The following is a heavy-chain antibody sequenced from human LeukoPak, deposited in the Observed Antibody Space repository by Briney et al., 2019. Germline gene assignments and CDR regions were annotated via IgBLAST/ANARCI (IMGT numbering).Heavy chain of an antibody. Sequence: ASVKVSCKASGYTFTSYGISWVRQAPGQGLEWMGWISAYNGNTNYAQKLQGRVAMTTDTSTSTAYMELRSLRSDDTAVYYCARGPPPIAAADFDYWGQGTLVTVSS. CDR3: ARGPPPIAAADFDY. J-gene: IGHJ4*02. D-gene: IGHD6-13*01. CDR2: ISAYNGNT. V-gene: IGHV1-18*01. CDR1: GYTFTSYG.